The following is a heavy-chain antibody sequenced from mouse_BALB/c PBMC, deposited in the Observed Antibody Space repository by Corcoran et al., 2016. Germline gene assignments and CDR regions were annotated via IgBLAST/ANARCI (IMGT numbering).Heavy chain of an antibody. D-gene: IGHD2-2*01. CDR3: AREVPGGYPFDY. J-gene: IGHJ2*01. Sequence: IQLQQSGPELVKPGASVKMSCKASGYTFTSYVMHWVKQKPGQGLEWIGYIYPYNDDTKYNEEFKGKATLTSDKSSSTAYMELNSLTSEDSAVYYCAREVPGGYPFDYWGQGTTLTVSS. V-gene: IGHV1S136*01. CDR1: GYTFTSYV. CDR2: IYPYNDDT.